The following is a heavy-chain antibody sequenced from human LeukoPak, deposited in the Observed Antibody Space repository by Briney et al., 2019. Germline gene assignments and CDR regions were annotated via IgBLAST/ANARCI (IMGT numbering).Heavy chain of an antibody. CDR1: GGSISSYY. V-gene: IGHV4-4*07. CDR3: ARGRGSSWYFDL. CDR2: IYTSGST. Sequence: SETLSLTCTVSGGSISSYYWSWIRQPAGRGLEWIGRIYTSGSTDYNPSLKSRVTMSVDTSKNQFSLKLSSVTAADTAVYYCARGRGSSWYFDLWGRGTLVTVSS. D-gene: IGHD6-13*01. J-gene: IGHJ2*01.